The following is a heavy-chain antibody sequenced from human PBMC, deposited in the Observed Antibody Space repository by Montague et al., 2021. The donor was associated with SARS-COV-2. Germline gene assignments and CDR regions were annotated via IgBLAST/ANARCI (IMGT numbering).Heavy chain of an antibody. CDR2: IFNSGST. CDR3: VRVGVSNWYSFSDY. CDR1: GGSISSYY. J-gene: IGHJ4*02. Sequence: ETLSLTCTVSGGSISSYYWSWIRQPPGKGLEWIGYIFNSGSTNYNPSLKSRVTISVDTSKNQLSLRLRSVTAADTAVYYCVRVGVSNWYSFSDYWGQGTLVTVSS. D-gene: IGHD6-13*01. V-gene: IGHV4-59*01.